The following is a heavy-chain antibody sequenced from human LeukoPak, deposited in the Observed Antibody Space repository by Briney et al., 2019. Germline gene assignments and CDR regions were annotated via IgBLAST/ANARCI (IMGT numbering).Heavy chain of an antibody. Sequence: ASVEVSCKASGYTFTGYYMHWVRQAPGQGLEWMGWINPNSGGTNYAQKFQGRVTMTRDTSISTAYMELSRLRSDDTAVYYCARGRYYYYGMDVWGQGTTVTVSS. CDR3: ARGRYYYYGMDV. CDR1: GYTFTGYY. J-gene: IGHJ6*02. V-gene: IGHV1-2*02. CDR2: INPNSGGT.